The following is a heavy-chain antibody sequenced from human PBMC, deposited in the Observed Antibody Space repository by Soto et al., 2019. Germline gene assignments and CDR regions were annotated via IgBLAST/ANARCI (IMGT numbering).Heavy chain of an antibody. CDR2: IYYSGST. V-gene: IGHV4-59*06. J-gene: IGHJ4*02. D-gene: IGHD2-21*01. CDR1: GGSISSYY. Sequence: SETLSLTCTVSGGSISSYYWSWIRQHPGKGLEWIGYIYYSGSTYYNPSLKSRVTISVDTSKNQFSLKLSSVTAADTAVYYCARLMSVFSFDYWGQGTLVTVSS. CDR3: ARLMSVFSFDY.